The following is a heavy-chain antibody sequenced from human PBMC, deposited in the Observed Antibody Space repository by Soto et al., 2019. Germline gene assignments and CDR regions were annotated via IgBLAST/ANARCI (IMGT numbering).Heavy chain of an antibody. CDR1: GYSFPTFW. V-gene: IGHV5-51*01. D-gene: IGHD1-20*01. J-gene: IGHJ5*02. Sequence: GESLKISCKGSGYSFPTFWIGWVRQMPGKGLEWMGVIYPGDSDTRYSPSFQGQVTISADKSISTAYLQWSSLKASDTAMYYCARGGDNWNDPYNWFDPWGQGTLVTVSS. CDR3: ARGGDNWNDPYNWFDP. CDR2: IYPGDSDT.